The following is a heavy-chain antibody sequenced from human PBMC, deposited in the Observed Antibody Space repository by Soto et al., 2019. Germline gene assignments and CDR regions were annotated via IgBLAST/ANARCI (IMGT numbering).Heavy chain of an antibody. CDR2: IYYSGST. Sequence: PSETLSLTCTVSGGSISSGGYYWSWIRHHPGKGLEWIGYIYYSGSTYYNPSLKSRVTISVDTSKNQFSLKLSSVTAADTAVYYCARGGYYYDSSGYYGSTDVWGQGTTVTVSS. V-gene: IGHV4-31*03. CDR3: ARGGYYYDSSGYYGSTDV. CDR1: GGSISSGGYY. J-gene: IGHJ6*02. D-gene: IGHD3-22*01.